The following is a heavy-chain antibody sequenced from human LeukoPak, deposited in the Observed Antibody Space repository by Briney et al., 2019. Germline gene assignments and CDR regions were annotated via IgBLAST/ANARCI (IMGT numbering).Heavy chain of an antibody. Sequence: PGGSLRLSCAASGFTFSSYAMSWVRQAPGKGLEWVSAISGSGGNTYYADSVKGRFTISRDNSKNTLYLQMNSLRAEDTAVYYCAIIGPTLRYFDWLPADYYGMDVWGKRTTVTVSS. D-gene: IGHD3-9*01. V-gene: IGHV3-23*01. CDR1: GFTFSSYA. CDR2: ISGSGGNT. CDR3: AIIGPTLRYFDWLPADYYGMDV. J-gene: IGHJ6*04.